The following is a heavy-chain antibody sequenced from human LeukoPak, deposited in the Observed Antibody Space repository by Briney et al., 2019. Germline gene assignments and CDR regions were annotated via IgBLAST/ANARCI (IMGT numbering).Heavy chain of an antibody. V-gene: IGHV1-69*05. J-gene: IGHJ3*02. CDR3: ARGSGPDYDFWSGYTRHNDAFDI. CDR1: GGTFSSYA. Sequence: ASVTVSCKASGGTFSSYAISWVRQAPGQGLEWMGGIIPIFGTANYAQKFQGRVTITTVESTSTAYMELGSLRSEDTAVYYCARGSGPDYDFWSGYTRHNDAFDIWGQGTMVTVSS. D-gene: IGHD3-3*01. CDR2: IIPIFGTA.